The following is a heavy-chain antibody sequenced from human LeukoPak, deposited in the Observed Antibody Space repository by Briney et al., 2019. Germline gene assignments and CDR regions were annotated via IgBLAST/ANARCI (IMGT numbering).Heavy chain of an antibody. D-gene: IGHD1-1*01. Sequence: GGSLRLSCAASGFNFDDYAMHWVRQAPGKGLEWVSSSSWGGSSTGYAESVKGRFTISRDSAMNSLYLQMNSLRAEDMALYYCAKDRGNSRYYYYMDVWGRGTTVTVSS. CDR2: SSWGGSST. J-gene: IGHJ6*03. CDR1: GFNFDDYA. CDR3: AKDRGNSRYYYYMDV. V-gene: IGHV3-9*03.